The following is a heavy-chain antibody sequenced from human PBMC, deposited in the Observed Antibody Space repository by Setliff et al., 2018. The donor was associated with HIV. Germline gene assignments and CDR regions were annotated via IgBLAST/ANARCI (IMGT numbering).Heavy chain of an antibody. Sequence: ASVKVSCKASGYTFDNYDFSWVRQVTGQGLGWMGWMNPNSGNTGYGQKFQGRVTMTRDTSISTAYMELSNLGSEDTAVYYCARRIGFDVWGQGTMVTVSS. J-gene: IGHJ3*01. CDR3: ARRIGFDV. CDR2: MNPNSGNT. D-gene: IGHD2-15*01. CDR1: GYTFDNYD. V-gene: IGHV1-8*01.